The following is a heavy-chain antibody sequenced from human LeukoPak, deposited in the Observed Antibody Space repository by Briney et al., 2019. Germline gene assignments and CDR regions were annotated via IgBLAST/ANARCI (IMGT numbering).Heavy chain of an antibody. Sequence: PGGSLRLSCAASGFTFSTYAMSWVRQAPGKGLEWVSAISGSAGSTYYADPVKGRFTISRDNFKNTLYLQMNSLRAEDTAVYYCAKEAIMWELLGGWSRNFDYWGQGTLVTVSS. CDR2: ISGSAGST. CDR3: AKEAIMWELLGGWSRNFDY. J-gene: IGHJ4*02. D-gene: IGHD1-26*01. CDR1: GFTFSTYA. V-gene: IGHV3-23*01.